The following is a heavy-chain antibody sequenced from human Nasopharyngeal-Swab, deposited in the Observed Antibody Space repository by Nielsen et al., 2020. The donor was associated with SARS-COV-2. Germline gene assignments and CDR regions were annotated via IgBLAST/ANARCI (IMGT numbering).Heavy chain of an antibody. Sequence: SETLSLTCAVYGGSFSGYYWSWIRQPPGKGLEWIGEINHSGSTNYNPSLKSRVTISVDTSKNQFSLKLSSVTAADTAVYYCARGVAGWYFDLWGRGTLVTVSS. D-gene: IGHD6-19*01. CDR3: ARGVAGWYFDL. CDR2: INHSGST. CDR1: GGSFSGYY. V-gene: IGHV4-34*01. J-gene: IGHJ2*01.